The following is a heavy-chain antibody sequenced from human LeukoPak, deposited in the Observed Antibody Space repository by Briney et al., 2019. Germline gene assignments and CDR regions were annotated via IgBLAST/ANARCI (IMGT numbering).Heavy chain of an antibody. J-gene: IGHJ4*02. D-gene: IGHD5-24*01. CDR3: ARQRWLQSFDY. CDR2: IYYSGST. CDR1: GGSISGSSYY. Sequence: SETLSLTCTVSGGSISGSSYYWGWIRQPPGKGLEWIGSIYYSGSTYYNPSLKSRVTISVDTSKNQFSLKLSSVTAADTAVYYCARQRWLQSFDYWGQGTLVTVSS. V-gene: IGHV4-39*01.